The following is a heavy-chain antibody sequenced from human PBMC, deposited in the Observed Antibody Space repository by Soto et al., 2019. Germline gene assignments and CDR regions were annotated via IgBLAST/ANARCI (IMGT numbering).Heavy chain of an antibody. D-gene: IGHD6-19*01. CDR3: ARDFKGSGWYYYYGMDV. CDR2: IIPIFGTT. CDR1: GDIFSGYS. Sequence: SVKVSCKTSGDIFSGYSISWVRQAPGQGLEWMGGIIPIFGTTNYAQRFHGRVTITADKSTSTVYMELYSLKSEDTAVYYCARDFKGSGWYYYYGMDVWGQGTTVTVS. J-gene: IGHJ6*02. V-gene: IGHV1-69*06.